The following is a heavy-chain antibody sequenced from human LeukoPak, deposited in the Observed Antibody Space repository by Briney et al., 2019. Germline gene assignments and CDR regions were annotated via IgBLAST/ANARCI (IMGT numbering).Heavy chain of an antibody. J-gene: IGHJ4*02. CDR3: ARAKWLRSPLDY. CDR1: GYTFTSYY. D-gene: IGHD5-12*01. CDR2: INPNSGGT. Sequence: GASVKVSCKASGYTFTSYYMHWVRQAPGQGLEWMGWINPNSGGTNYAQKFQGRVTMTRDTSISTAYMELSRLRSDDTAVYYCARAKWLRSPLDYWGQGTLVTVSS. V-gene: IGHV1-2*02.